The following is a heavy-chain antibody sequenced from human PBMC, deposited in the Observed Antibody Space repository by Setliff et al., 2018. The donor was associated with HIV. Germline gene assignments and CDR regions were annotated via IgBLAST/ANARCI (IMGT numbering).Heavy chain of an antibody. CDR3: ARNPAIPFYDSSGYYYRYYYYYMDV. D-gene: IGHD3-22*01. CDR2: INHSGST. Sequence: PSETLSLTCTVSGQFISDGYYWSWIRQPPGKGLEWIGEINHSGSTNYNPSLKSRVTISVDTSKNQFSLKLSSVTAADTAVYYCARNPAIPFYDSSGYYYRYYYYYMDVWGKGTTVTVSS. J-gene: IGHJ6*03. V-gene: IGHV4-34*01. CDR1: GQFISDGYY.